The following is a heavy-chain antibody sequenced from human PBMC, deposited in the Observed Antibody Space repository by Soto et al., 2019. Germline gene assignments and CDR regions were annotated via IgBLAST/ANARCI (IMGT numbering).Heavy chain of an antibody. CDR3: ARDSAFSYGRDAFDI. CDR2: IKQDGSDK. J-gene: IGHJ3*02. CDR1: GFTLSIYW. D-gene: IGHD3-10*01. Sequence: GGSLRLSCAASGFTLSIYWMTWVRHAPGKGLEWVANIKQDGSDKYYVDSVKGRFTISRDNAKNSLYLQMNSLRAEDTAVYYCARDSAFSYGRDAFDIWGQGTMVTVSS. V-gene: IGHV3-7*03.